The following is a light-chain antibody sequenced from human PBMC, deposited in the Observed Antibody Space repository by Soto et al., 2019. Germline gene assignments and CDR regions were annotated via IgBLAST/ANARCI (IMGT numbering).Light chain of an antibody. CDR2: AAS. J-gene: IGKJ1*01. CDR1: QSFSSY. V-gene: IGKV3-15*01. Sequence: DIVMTQSPALLSASPGERDTLCCRVRQSFSSYLAWYQQKPGQAPKLLIQAASTRASGFPARFSGSGSGTDFTLTISSLQSEDFAVYYCQQYNNWPWTFGQGTKVDIK. CDR3: QQYNNWPWT.